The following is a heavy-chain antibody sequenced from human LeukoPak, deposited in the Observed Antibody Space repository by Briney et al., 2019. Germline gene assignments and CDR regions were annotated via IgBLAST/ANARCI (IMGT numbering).Heavy chain of an antibody. J-gene: IGHJ6*02. Sequence: SVKVSCKASGGTFSSYAISWVRQAPGQGLEWMWGIIPIFGTANYAQKFQGRVTITADESTSTAYMELRSLRSDDTAVYYCARGAQKMATELYGMDVWGQGTTVTVSS. CDR1: GGTFSSYA. D-gene: IGHD5-24*01. V-gene: IGHV1-69*13. CDR2: IIPIFGTA. CDR3: ARGAQKMATELYGMDV.